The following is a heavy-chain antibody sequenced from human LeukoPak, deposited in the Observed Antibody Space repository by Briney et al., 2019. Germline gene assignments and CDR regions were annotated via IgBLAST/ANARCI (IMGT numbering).Heavy chain of an antibody. CDR2: INWSGGST. J-gene: IGHJ4*02. Sequence: PGGSLRLSCAVSGFTFNSYWMHWVRQVPGKGLEWVSGINWSGGSTGYADPLRGRFTISRDNAKNSLYLQMDSLRAEDTALYYCARAPITSPFYFDYWGQGTLVTVSS. CDR1: GFTFNSYW. D-gene: IGHD2-2*01. CDR3: ARAPITSPFYFDY. V-gene: IGHV3-20*04.